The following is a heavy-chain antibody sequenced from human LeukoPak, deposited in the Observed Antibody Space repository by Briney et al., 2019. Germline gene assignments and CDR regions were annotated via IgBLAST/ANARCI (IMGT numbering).Heavy chain of an antibody. J-gene: IGHJ5*02. CDR1: GGSISSYD. Sequence: SETLSLTCTVSGGSISSYDWSWIRQPAGKGLEWIGRIYTSGSTNYNPSLKSRGTMSVDTSKNQFSLMLSSVTAADTAVYYCAREIFVQGITWFYPWGQGTLVTVSS. CDR3: AREIFVQGITWFYP. D-gene: IGHD2/OR15-2a*01. CDR2: IYTSGST. V-gene: IGHV4-4*07.